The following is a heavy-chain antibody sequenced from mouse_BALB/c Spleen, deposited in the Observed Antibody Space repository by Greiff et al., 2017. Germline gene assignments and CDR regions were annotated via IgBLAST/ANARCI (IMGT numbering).Heavy chain of an antibody. J-gene: IGHJ4*01. D-gene: IGHD1-1*01. CDR3: ARGAYYGSSYYAMDY. V-gene: IGHV2-9*02. Sequence: VQLKESGPGLVAPSQSLSITCTVSGFSLASYGVHWVRQPPGKGLEWLGVIWAGGSTNYNSALMSRLSISKDNSKSQVFLKMNSLQTDDTAMYYCARGAYYGSSYYAMDYWGQGTSVTVSS. CDR2: IWAGGST. CDR1: GFSLASYG.